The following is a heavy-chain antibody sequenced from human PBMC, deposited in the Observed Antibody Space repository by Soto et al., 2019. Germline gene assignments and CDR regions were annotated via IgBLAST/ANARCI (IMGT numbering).Heavy chain of an antibody. CDR3: ARRGYYYDSSGPTEDAFDI. D-gene: IGHD3-22*01. CDR2: IIPIFGTA. V-gene: IGHV1-69*13. J-gene: IGHJ3*02. Sequence: GASVKVSCKASGGTFSSYAISWVRQAPGQGLEWMGGIIPIFGTANYAQKFQGRVTITADESTSTAYMELSSLRSEDTDVYYCARRGYYYDSSGPTEDAFDIWGQGTMVTVSS. CDR1: GGTFSSYA.